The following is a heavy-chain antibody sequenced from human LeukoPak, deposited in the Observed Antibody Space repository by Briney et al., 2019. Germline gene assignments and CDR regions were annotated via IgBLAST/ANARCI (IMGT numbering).Heavy chain of an antibody. CDR3: ARVVFGGNLVPCDYYMDV. J-gene: IGHJ6*03. CDR2: INHSGST. CDR1: GESFSVYF. D-gene: IGHD4-23*01. Sequence: SQTLSLTCAVYGESFSVYFWTWIRQPPEKGLEWIGEINHSGSTNYDPSLKSRVIISVDTSKSLFSMKMNSVTAADTAVYYCARVVFGGNLVPCDYYMDVWGKGTTVTVSS. V-gene: IGHV4-34*01.